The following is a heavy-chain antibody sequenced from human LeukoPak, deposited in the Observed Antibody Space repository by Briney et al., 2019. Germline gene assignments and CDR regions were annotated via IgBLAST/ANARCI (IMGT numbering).Heavy chain of an antibody. CDR1: GYTFTGYY. J-gene: IGHJ3*02. Sequence: ASVKVSCKASGYTFTGYYMHWVRQAPGQGLVWMGWINPNSGGTNYAQKFQGRVTMTRDTSISTAYMELSRLRSDDTAVYYCARDQNPTKIWFGELTRHDAFDIWGQGTMVAVSS. V-gene: IGHV1-2*02. CDR3: ARDQNPTKIWFGELTRHDAFDI. CDR2: INPNSGGT. D-gene: IGHD3-10*01.